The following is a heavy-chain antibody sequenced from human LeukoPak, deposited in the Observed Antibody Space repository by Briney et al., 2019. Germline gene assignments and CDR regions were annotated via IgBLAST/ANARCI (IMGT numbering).Heavy chain of an antibody. Sequence: PGGSLRLSCAASGFTFSSYGMHWVRQAPGKGLEWVAFIRYDGNNKYYADSVKGRFTVSRDNSKNTLFLQMNSLRTEDTAVYYCAINRWQQLADWFDPWGQGTLVTVSS. J-gene: IGHJ5*02. V-gene: IGHV3-30*02. D-gene: IGHD6-13*01. CDR1: GFTFSSYG. CDR3: AINRWQQLADWFDP. CDR2: IRYDGNNK.